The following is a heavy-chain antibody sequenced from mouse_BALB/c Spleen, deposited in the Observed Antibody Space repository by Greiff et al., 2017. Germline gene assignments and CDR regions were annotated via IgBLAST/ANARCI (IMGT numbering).Heavy chain of an antibody. J-gene: IGHJ2*01. Sequence: QVHVKQSGAELMKPGASVKISCTATGFTFSSYWIEWVKQRPGHGLEWIGEILPGSGSTNYNEKFKGMATFTADTSSNTAYMQLSSLTSEDSAVYYCARDTTVVALDYWGQGTTLTVSS. CDR3: ARDTTVVALDY. CDR1: GFTFSSYW. D-gene: IGHD1-1*01. CDR2: ILPGSGST. V-gene: IGHV1-9*01.